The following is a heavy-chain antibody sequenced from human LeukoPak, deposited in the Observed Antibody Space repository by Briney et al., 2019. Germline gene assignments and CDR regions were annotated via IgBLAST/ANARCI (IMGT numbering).Heavy chain of an antibody. D-gene: IGHD3-3*01. V-gene: IGHV3-9*01. Sequence: GGSLRLSCAASGFTLDDYAMQWVRQAPGKGLEWVSGISWNSGSIGYADSVKGRFTISRDNAKNSLYLQMNSLRAEDTALYYCAKDSHAIFGVVIPYFDYWGQGTLVTVSS. J-gene: IGHJ4*02. CDR3: AKDSHAIFGVVIPYFDY. CDR1: GFTLDDYA. CDR2: ISWNSGSI.